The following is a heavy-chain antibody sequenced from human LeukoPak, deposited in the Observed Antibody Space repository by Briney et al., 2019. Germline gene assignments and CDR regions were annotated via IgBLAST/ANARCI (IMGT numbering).Heavy chain of an antibody. Sequence: GRSLTLSCAASGFTFDDHAMHWVRHAPGKGLEWVAGISWNSETIGYADSVKGRFTISRDNAKNSLYLQMHTLRAEDTALYYCAKDKDAWGSSGWYKFDYWGQGTLVTVFS. CDR2: ISWNSETI. V-gene: IGHV3-9*01. D-gene: IGHD6-19*01. CDR1: GFTFDDHA. CDR3: AKDKDAWGSSGWYKFDY. J-gene: IGHJ4*02.